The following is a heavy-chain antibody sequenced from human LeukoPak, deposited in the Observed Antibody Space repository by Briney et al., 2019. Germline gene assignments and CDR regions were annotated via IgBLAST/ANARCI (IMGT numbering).Heavy chain of an antibody. CDR1: GGTFSSYA. V-gene: IGHV1-69*13. Sequence: SVKVSCTASGGTFSSYAISWVRQAPGQGLEWVGGIIPIFGTANYAQKFQGRVTITADESTSTAYMELSSLRSEDTAVYYCARDRTETTLPTWMRYYYGMDVWGQGTTVTVSS. J-gene: IGHJ6*02. CDR2: IIPIFGTA. CDR3: ARDRTETTLPTWMRYYYGMDV. D-gene: IGHD4-17*01.